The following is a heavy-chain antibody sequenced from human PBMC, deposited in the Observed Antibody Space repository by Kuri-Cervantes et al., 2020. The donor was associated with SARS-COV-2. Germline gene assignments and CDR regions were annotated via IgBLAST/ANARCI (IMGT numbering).Heavy chain of an antibody. J-gene: IGHJ6*02. CDR2: ISSSSSTI. V-gene: IGHV3-48*01. CDR1: GFTFSSYS. Sequence: GESLKISCAASGFTFSSYSMNWVRQAPGKGLGWVSYISSSSSTIYYADSVKGRFTISRDNSKNTLYLQMNSLRAEDTAVYYCAKDPATQYDFWSGYHYYYYGMDVWGQGTTVTVSS. D-gene: IGHD3-3*01. CDR3: AKDPATQYDFWSGYHYYYYGMDV.